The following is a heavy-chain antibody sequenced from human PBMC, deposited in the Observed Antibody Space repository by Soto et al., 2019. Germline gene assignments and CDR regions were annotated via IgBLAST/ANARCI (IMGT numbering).Heavy chain of an antibody. J-gene: IGHJ4*02. CDR1: GGSISSGGYY. CDR2: IYYSGST. CDR3: ASGGGSGSYYNPHYFDY. Sequence: PSETLSLTCTVSGGSISSGGYYWSWIRQHPGKGLEWIGYIYYSGSTYYNPSLKSRVTISVDTSKNQFSLKLSSVTAADTAVYYCASGGGSGSYYNPHYFDYWGQGTLVTSP. D-gene: IGHD3-10*01. V-gene: IGHV4-31*03.